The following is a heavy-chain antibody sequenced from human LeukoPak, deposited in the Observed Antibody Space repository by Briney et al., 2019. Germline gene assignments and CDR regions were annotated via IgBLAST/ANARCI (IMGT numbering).Heavy chain of an antibody. CDR3: AKIRHCSGGSCDIAGY. Sequence: PGGSLRPSCVVSGFTFSRYSMTWVRQAPGKGLEWVSGISYSRTTYYADSVKGRFTISRDNSKNTVYLQMNSLRVEDTALYYCAKIRHCSGGSCDIAGYWGQGTLVTVSS. J-gene: IGHJ4*02. V-gene: IGHV3-23*01. CDR2: ISYSRTT. CDR1: GFTFSRYS. D-gene: IGHD2-15*01.